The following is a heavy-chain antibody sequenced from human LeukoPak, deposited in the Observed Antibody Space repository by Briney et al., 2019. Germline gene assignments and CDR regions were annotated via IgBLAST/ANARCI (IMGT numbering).Heavy chain of an antibody. V-gene: IGHV1-69*06. D-gene: IGHD5-12*01. CDR1: GGTFSSYA. Sequence: SVKVSCKASGGTFSSYAISWVRQAPGQGLEWMGGIIPIFGTANYAQKFQGRVTITADKSTSTAYMELSSLRSEDTAVYYCARTPLTVATTRRGSWFDPWGQGTLVTVSS. CDR2: IIPIFGTA. CDR3: ARTPLTVATTRRGSWFDP. J-gene: IGHJ5*02.